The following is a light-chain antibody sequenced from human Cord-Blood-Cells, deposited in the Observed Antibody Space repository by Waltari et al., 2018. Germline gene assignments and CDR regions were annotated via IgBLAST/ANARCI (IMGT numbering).Light chain of an antibody. Sequence: DIQMTQSPSSLSASVGDRVTITCQASQDISNYLNWYQQKPGKDPKLLIYDASNLETGVPSRFSGSGSGTDFTFTISSLQPEDIATYYCQQYDNLPITFGPGTRLEIK. CDR2: DAS. CDR3: QQYDNLPIT. V-gene: IGKV1-33*01. J-gene: IGKJ5*01. CDR1: QDISNY.